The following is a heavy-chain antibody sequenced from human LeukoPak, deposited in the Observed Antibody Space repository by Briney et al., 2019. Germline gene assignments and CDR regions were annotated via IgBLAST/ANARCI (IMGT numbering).Heavy chain of an antibody. CDR1: GFTFSSYS. J-gene: IGHJ4*02. Sequence: GGSLRLSCAASGFTFSSYSMNWVRQAPGKGLEWVSYISSSSSTIYYADSVKGRFTISRDNAKTSQYLQMNSLRAEDTAVYYCARDAVLRNIAPAGYFYYWGEGTLVTVSS. D-gene: IGHD6-13*01. CDR2: ISSSSSTI. V-gene: IGHV3-48*01. CDR3: ARDAVLRNIAPAGYFYY.